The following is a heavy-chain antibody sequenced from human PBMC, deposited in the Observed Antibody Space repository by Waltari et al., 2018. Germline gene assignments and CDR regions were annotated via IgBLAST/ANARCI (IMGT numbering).Heavy chain of an antibody. Sequence: QLQLQESGPGLLKPSETLSLTCTVSGGSISSSPYYWGWIRQPPGKGLEWIGSISYSGSTYYTPSFKSRITRSVDTSKNQFSLKLSSVIAADTAVYYCARLCLGCPVAYWGQGTLVTVSS. V-gene: IGHV4-39*01. CDR3: ARLCLGCPVAY. D-gene: IGHD6-19*01. J-gene: IGHJ4*02. CDR1: GGSISSSPYY. CDR2: ISYSGST.